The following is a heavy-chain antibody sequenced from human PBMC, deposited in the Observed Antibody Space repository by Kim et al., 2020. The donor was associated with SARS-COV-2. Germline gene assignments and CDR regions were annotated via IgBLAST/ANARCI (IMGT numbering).Heavy chain of an antibody. CDR1: GYTFTSYY. CDR2: INPSGGST. D-gene: IGHD2-2*01. CDR3: ARVSARDSSTMGIDY. Sequence: ASVKVSCKASGYTFTSYYMHWVRQAPGQGLEWMGIINPSGGSTSYAQKFQGRVTMTRDTSTSTVYMELSSLRSEDTAVYYCARVSARDSSTMGIDYWGQGTLVTVSS. J-gene: IGHJ4*02. V-gene: IGHV1-46*01.